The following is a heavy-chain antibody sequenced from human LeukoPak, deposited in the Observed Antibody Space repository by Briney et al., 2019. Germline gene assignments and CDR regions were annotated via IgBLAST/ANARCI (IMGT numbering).Heavy chain of an antibody. J-gene: IGHJ6*02. CDR3: ARHLDATASGLYGMDV. V-gene: IGHV4-59*08. Sequence: PSETLSLTCTVSGGSIGSYYWSWIRQPPGKGLEWIGYIYYSGSTNYNPSLKSRVTISVDTSKKQFSLKLTSVTAVDTAVYYCARHLDATASGLYGMDVWGQGTTVTVSS. D-gene: IGHD6-13*01. CDR1: GGSIGSYY. CDR2: IYYSGST.